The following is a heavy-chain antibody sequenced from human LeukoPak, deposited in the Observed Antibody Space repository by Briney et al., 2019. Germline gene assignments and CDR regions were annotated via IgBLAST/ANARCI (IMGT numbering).Heavy chain of an antibody. V-gene: IGHV4-59*08. CDR2: IYYSGST. CDR3: AGPRKGYPHTFDY. J-gene: IGHJ4*02. Sequence: SETLSLTCTVSGGSISSYYWSWIRQPPGKGLEWIGYIYYSGSTNYNPSLKSRVTISVDMSKNQFSLKLSSVTAADTAVYYCAGPRKGYPHTFDYWGQGALVTVSS. CDR1: GGSISSYY. D-gene: IGHD5-18*01.